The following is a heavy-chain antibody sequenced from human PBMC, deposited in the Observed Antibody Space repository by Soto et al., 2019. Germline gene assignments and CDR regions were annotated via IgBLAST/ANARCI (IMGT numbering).Heavy chain of an antibody. Sequence: GGSLRLSCSSSGFPFSSYAMHWVRQAPGKGLEYVSAISSNGGSTYYADSVKGRFTISRDNSKNTLYLQMSSLRAEDTAVYYCVKHGRYDSSGWYNYWGQGTLVTVSS. CDR1: GFPFSSYA. CDR3: VKHGRYDSSGWYNY. D-gene: IGHD6-19*01. V-gene: IGHV3-64D*08. J-gene: IGHJ4*02. CDR2: ISSNGGST.